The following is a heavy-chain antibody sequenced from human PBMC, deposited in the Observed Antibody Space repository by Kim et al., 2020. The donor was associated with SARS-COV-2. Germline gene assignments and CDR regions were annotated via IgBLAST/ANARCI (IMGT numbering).Heavy chain of an antibody. CDR3: ARRYYYDSSGYSNFDY. J-gene: IGHJ4*02. V-gene: IGHV4-39*01. CDR2: IYYSGST. D-gene: IGHD3-22*01. Sequence: SETLSLTCTVSGGSISSSSYYWGWIRQPPGKGLEWIGSIYYSGSTYYNPSLKSRVTISVDTSKNQFSLKLSSVTAADTAVYYCARRYYYDSSGYSNFDYWGQGTLVTVSS. CDR1: GGSISSSSYY.